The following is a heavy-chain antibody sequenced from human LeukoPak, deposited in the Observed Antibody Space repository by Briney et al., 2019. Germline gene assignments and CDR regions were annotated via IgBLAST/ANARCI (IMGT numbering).Heavy chain of an antibody. CDR2: IYHSGST. V-gene: IGHV4-38-2*02. CDR3: ARGWSGDFDY. D-gene: IGHD1-26*01. J-gene: IGHJ4*02. CDR1: GGSISSGYY. Sequence: PSETLSPTCTVSGGSISSGYYWGWIRQPPGKGLEWIGSIYHSGSTYYNPSLKSRVTISVDTSKNQFSLKLSSVTAADTAVYYCARGWSGDFDYWGQGTLVTVSS.